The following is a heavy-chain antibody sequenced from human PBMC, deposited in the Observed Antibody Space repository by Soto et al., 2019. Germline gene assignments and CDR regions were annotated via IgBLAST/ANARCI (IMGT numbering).Heavy chain of an antibody. J-gene: IGHJ4*02. Sequence: QVQLVESGGGVVQPGRSLRLSCAASGFTFSSYGMNWVRQAPGKGLEWVAVISYDGSNKYYADSVKGRFTISRDNSKNTQYLQINSLRAEDTAVYYCAKARSVVVVAAALGYWGQVTLVTVSS. V-gene: IGHV3-30*18. CDR1: GFTFSSYG. D-gene: IGHD2-15*01. CDR2: ISYDGSNK. CDR3: AKARSVVVVAAALGY.